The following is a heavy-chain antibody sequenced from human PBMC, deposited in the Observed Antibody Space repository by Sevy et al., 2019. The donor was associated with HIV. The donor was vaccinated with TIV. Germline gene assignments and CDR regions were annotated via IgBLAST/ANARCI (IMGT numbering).Heavy chain of an antibody. J-gene: IGHJ6*02. CDR2: IGSSSSTI. V-gene: IGHV3-48*02. D-gene: IGHD3-3*01. CDR1: GFTFSSYS. CDR3: ARAWSGPYGMDV. Sequence: GGSLRLSCEAPGFTFSSYSMNWVRQAPGKGLEWVSYIGSSSSTIYYADSVKGRFIISRDNAKNSLYLQMNSLRDEDTAVYYCARAWSGPYGMDVWGQGTTVTVSS.